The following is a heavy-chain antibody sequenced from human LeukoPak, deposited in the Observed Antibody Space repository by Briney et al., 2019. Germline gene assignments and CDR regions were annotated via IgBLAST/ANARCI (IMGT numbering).Heavy chain of an antibody. CDR3: ARGVLLWFGEFEFDY. D-gene: IGHD3-10*01. V-gene: IGHV4-59*01. Sequence: PSETLSLTCTVSGGSISSYYWSWIRQPPGKGLEWIGYIYYSGSTNYNPSLKSRVTISVDTSKNQFSLKLSSVTAADTAVYYCARGVLLWFGEFEFDYWGQGTLVTVSS. J-gene: IGHJ4*02. CDR1: GGSISSYY. CDR2: IYYSGST.